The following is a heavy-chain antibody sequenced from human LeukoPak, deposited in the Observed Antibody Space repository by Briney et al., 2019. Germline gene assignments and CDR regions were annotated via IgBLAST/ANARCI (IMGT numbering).Heavy chain of an antibody. D-gene: IGHD3-10*01. Sequence: GGSLRLSCSASGFTFSSYAMHWVRQAPGKGLEYVSAISSNGGSTYYADSVKGRFTISRDNSKNTLCLQMNSLRAEDTAVYYCALRARGSHDYWGQGTLVTVSS. V-gene: IGHV3-64*04. J-gene: IGHJ4*02. CDR3: ALRARGSHDY. CDR1: GFTFSSYA. CDR2: ISSNGGST.